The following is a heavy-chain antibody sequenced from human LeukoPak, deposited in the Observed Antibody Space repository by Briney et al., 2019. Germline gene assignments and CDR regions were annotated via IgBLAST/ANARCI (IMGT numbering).Heavy chain of an antibody. CDR3: ARVWGYYYDSSGYSDFDY. D-gene: IGHD3-22*01. CDR1: GYTFTSYG. CDR2: ISAYNGNT. Sequence: GASVKVSCKASGYTFTSYGISWVRQAPGQGLEWMGWISAYNGNTNYAQKLQGRVTMTTDTSTSTAYMELRSLRSDDTAVYYCARVWGYYYDSSGYSDFDYWGQGTLVTVSS. V-gene: IGHV1-18*01. J-gene: IGHJ4*02.